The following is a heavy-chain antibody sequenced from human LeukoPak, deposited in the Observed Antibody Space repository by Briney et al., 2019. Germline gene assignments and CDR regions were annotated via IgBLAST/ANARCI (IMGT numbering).Heavy chain of an antibody. V-gene: IGHV4-39*07. D-gene: IGHD2-2*01. CDR3: ARDIEHCSSTSCYASWFDP. CDR2: IYYSGST. Sequence: NPSETLSLTCTVSGGSISSSSYYWGWIRQPPGKGLEWIGSIYYSGSTYYNPSLKSRVTISVDTSKNQFSLKLSSATAADTAVYYCARDIEHCSSTSCYASWFDPWGQGSLVTVSS. J-gene: IGHJ5*02. CDR1: GGSISSSSYY.